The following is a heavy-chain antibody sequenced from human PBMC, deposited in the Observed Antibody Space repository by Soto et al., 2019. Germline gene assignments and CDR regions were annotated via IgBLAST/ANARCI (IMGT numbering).Heavy chain of an antibody. CDR1: GYSFHNSG. Sequence: QVQLVQSGPELKKPGASVKVSCKTSGYSFHNSGISWVRQAPGQGLEWMGWISVFNGYAHSAQKFQGRVIMTADTFTSTAYMALRGLRPDDTAMYYCSKNGTTWFASWGQGTPVTVSS. CDR2: ISVFNGYA. J-gene: IGHJ5*01. CDR3: SKNGTTWFAS. D-gene: IGHD1-1*01. V-gene: IGHV1-18*01.